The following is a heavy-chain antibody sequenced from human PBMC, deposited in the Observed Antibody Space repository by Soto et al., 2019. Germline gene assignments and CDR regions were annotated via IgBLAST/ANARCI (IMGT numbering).Heavy chain of an antibody. Sequence: QVQLQQWGAGLLKPSETLSLTCAVYGGSFSGYYWSWIRQPPGKGLEWIGEINHSGSTNYNPSLKSRVTISVDTSKNQFSLKLSSVTAADTAVYYCARDQGYYERDAFDIWGQGTMVTVSS. CDR1: GGSFSGYY. D-gene: IGHD3-22*01. CDR3: ARDQGYYERDAFDI. CDR2: INHSGST. V-gene: IGHV4-34*01. J-gene: IGHJ3*02.